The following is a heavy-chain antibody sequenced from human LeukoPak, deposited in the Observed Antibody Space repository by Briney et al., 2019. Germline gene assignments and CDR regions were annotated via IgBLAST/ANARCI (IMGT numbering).Heavy chain of an antibody. J-gene: IGHJ3*02. Sequence: GGSLRLSCAASGFTFSSYTMNWVRQAPGKGLEWVSSISSSSSYIYYADSVKGRFTISRDNAKNSLYLQMNSLRPEDTAVYYCARIDIAVASAFILDAFGIWGQGTMVTVSS. D-gene: IGHD2-2*01. V-gene: IGHV3-21*01. CDR2: ISSSSSYI. CDR1: GFTFSSYT. CDR3: ARIDIAVASAFILDAFGI.